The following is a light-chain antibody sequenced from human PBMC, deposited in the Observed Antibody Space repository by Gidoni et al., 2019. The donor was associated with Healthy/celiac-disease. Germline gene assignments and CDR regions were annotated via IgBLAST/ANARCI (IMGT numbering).Light chain of an antibody. CDR3: QQYNSYPYT. J-gene: IGKJ2*01. Sequence: DIQMTQSPSTLSASVGDRVTITCRASKSISSWLAWYQQKPGKAPKLLIYKASSLESGVPSRFSGSGSWTEFTLTISSLQPDDFATYYCQQYNSYPYTFGQGTKLEIK. CDR1: KSISSW. V-gene: IGKV1-5*03. CDR2: KAS.